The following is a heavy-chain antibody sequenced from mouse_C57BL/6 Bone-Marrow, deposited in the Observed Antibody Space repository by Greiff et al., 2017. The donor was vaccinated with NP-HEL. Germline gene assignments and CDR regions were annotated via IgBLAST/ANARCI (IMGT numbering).Heavy chain of an antibody. CDR3: ARATTVVAPDFDY. D-gene: IGHD1-1*01. Sequence: VQLQQSGAELARPGASVKLSCKASGYTFTSYGISWVKQRTGQGLEWIGEIYPRSGNTYYNEKFKGKATLTADKSSSTAYMELRSLTSEDSAVYFCARATTVVAPDFDYWGQGTTLTVSS. V-gene: IGHV1-81*01. J-gene: IGHJ2*01. CDR1: GYTFTSYG. CDR2: IYPRSGNT.